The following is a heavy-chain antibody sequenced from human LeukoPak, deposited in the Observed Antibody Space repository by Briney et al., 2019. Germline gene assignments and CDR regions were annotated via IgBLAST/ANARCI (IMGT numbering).Heavy chain of an antibody. CDR1: GYSISSGYY. Sequence: PSETLSLTCAVSGYSISSGYYWGWIRQPPGKGLEWIGYIYYSGSTNYNPSLKSRVTISVDTSKNQFSLKLSSVTAADTAVYYCARVGPYCGGDCYYDYWGQGTLVTVSS. J-gene: IGHJ4*02. D-gene: IGHD2-21*02. CDR3: ARVGPYCGGDCYYDY. CDR2: IYYSGST. V-gene: IGHV4-61*01.